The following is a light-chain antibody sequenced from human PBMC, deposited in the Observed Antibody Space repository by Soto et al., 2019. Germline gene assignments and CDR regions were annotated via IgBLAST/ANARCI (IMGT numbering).Light chain of an antibody. V-gene: IGLV2-8*01. J-gene: IGLJ2*01. CDR1: SSDVGDYHY. Sequence: QSALTQPPSASGSPGQSVTISCTGTSSDVGDYHYVSWYQQHPGKAPKLMIYEVSKRPSGVPARFSGSKSDNTASLTVSGLQAEDEADYYCSSYAGSNNVIFGGGTKVTVL. CDR2: EVS. CDR3: SSYAGSNNVI.